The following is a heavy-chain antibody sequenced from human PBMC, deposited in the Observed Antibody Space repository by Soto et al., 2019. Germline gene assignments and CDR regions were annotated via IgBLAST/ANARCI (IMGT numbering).Heavy chain of an antibody. D-gene: IGHD6-6*01. CDR3: ARDGPPCGAARTFDY. V-gene: IGHV1-18*01. CDR2: ISAYNGNT. CDR1: GYTFSSYG. J-gene: IGHJ4*02. Sequence: VSVKLSCKASGYTFSSYGISLVRQAPGQGLEWMGWISAYNGNTNYAQKLQGRVTMTTDTSTSTAYMELRSLRSDDTAVYYCARDGPPCGAARTFDYWGQGTLVTVSS.